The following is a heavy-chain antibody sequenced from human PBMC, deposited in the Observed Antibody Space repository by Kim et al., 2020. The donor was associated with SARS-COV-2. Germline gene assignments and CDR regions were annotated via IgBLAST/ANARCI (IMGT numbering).Heavy chain of an antibody. Sequence: IYAQKFQGRVTMTEDTSTATAYMELGNLGSEDTAVYYCATGYSSSWYFDYWGQGTLVTVSS. V-gene: IGHV1-24*01. J-gene: IGHJ4*02. D-gene: IGHD6-13*01. CDR3: ATGYSSSWYFDY.